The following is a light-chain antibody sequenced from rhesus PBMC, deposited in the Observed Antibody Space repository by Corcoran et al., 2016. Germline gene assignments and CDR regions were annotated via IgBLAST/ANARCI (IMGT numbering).Light chain of an antibody. J-gene: IGKJ4*01. Sequence: DIQMSQSPSSLSASVGDKVTITCRASQGISNALAWYQQKPGKAPKLLIYATSSLESGVPSRFSGSRSGTDFALTIRSLQPEDFATYYWQQGYSTPPTVGGGTKVELK. CDR1: QGISNA. CDR3: QQGYSTPPT. V-gene: IGKV1-33*02. CDR2: ATS.